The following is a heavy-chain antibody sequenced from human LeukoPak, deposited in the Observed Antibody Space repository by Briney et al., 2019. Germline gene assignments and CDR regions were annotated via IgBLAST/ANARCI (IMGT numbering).Heavy chain of an antibody. CDR1: GGSFSGYY. D-gene: IGHD3-10*02. J-gene: IGHJ4*02. Sequence: SETLSLTCAVYGGSFSGYYWSWIRQPPGKGLEWIGEINHSGSTNYNPSLKSRVTISVDTSKNQFSLKLSSVTAADTAVYYCARSRGTYYYVLSGFDYWGQGTLVTVSS. V-gene: IGHV4-34*01. CDR3: ARSRGTYYYVLSGFDY. CDR2: INHSGST.